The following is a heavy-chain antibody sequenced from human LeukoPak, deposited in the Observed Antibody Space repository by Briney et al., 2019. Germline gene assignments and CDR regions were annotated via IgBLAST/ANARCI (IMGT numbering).Heavy chain of an antibody. J-gene: IGHJ4*02. CDR2: IRYDGSNK. CDR1: GFTFSSYG. D-gene: IGHD3-16*02. CDR3: AKNYDYVWGSYRYLDY. Sequence: GGSLRLSCVASGFTFSSYGMHWVRQAPGKGLEWVAFIRYDGSNKYYADSVKGRFTISRDNSKNTLYLQMNSLRAEDTAVYYCAKNYDYVWGSYRYLDYWGQGTLVTVSS. V-gene: IGHV3-30*02.